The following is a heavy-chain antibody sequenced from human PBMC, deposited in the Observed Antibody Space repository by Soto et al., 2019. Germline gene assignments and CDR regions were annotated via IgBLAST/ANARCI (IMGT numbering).Heavy chain of an antibody. Sequence: GESLKISCHVSGYSFTTYWISWVRQMPGKGLEWMGRIDPGDSYTNYSPSFQGHITISADKSISTAYLQWSSLRASDTGLYYCGRPGHTARGFIDYFYGLDVWGRGSTVTGSS. J-gene: IGHJ6*02. CDR3: GRPGHTARGFIDYFYGLDV. D-gene: IGHD5-18*01. CDR2: IDPGDSYT. V-gene: IGHV5-10-1*01. CDR1: GYSFTTYW.